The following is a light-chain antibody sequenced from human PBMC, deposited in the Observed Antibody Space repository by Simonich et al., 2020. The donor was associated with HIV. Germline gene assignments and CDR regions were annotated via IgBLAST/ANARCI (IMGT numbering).Light chain of an antibody. Sequence: QSALTQPASVSGSPGQSITISCTGTSSDVGSYNLVSWYQQHPGKAPKLMIYEGSKRPSGVSNRFSGSKSGNTASLTISGLQTEDEADYYCCSYLGTSTYIFGTGTKVTVL. CDR3: CSYLGTSTYI. J-gene: IGLJ1*01. CDR1: SSDVGSYNL. CDR2: EGS. V-gene: IGLV2-23*01.